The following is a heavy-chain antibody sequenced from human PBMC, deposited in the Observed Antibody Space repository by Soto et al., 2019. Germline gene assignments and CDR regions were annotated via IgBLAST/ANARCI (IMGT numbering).Heavy chain of an antibody. CDR2: IHSSPDDT. Sequence: EGQLVESGGDLVKPGGSLRLSCAASGFTFSAYAFNWVRQAPGKGLEWVSTIHSSPDDTYYADPAKGRFTISRDNTKNSLWVQMNGPRPEDPAVYYCARAVDLYTPARLLYFAMDVWGQGTTVTVSS. CDR1: GFTFSAYA. J-gene: IGHJ6*02. V-gene: IGHV3-21*01. D-gene: IGHD6-6*01. CDR3: ARAVDLYTPARLLYFAMDV.